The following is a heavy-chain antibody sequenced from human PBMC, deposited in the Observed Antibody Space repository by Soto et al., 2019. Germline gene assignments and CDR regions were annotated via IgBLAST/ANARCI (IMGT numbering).Heavy chain of an antibody. J-gene: IGHJ6*02. Sequence: SVKVSCKASGGTFSSYAISWVRQAPGQGXEWMGGIIPIFGTANYAQKFQGRVTITADESTSTAYMELSSLRSEDTAVYYCARQSFGVVISYYYYGMDVWGQGITVTVSS. V-gene: IGHV1-69*13. D-gene: IGHD3-3*01. CDR3: ARQSFGVVISYYYYGMDV. CDR2: IIPIFGTA. CDR1: GGTFSSYA.